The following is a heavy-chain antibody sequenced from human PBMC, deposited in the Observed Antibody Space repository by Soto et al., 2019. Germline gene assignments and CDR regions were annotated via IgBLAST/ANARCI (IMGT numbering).Heavy chain of an antibody. Sequence: QVQLVQSGAEVKKPGSSVKVSCKASGGTFSSYTISWVRQAPGQGLEWMGRIIPILGIANYAQKFQGRVTIVADKSTSTAYMVLSSLRSEDTAVYYCARSNYYGSGSFDYWGQGALVTVSS. CDR1: GGTFSSYT. V-gene: IGHV1-69*02. J-gene: IGHJ4*02. D-gene: IGHD3-10*01. CDR2: IIPILGIA. CDR3: ARSNYYGSGSFDY.